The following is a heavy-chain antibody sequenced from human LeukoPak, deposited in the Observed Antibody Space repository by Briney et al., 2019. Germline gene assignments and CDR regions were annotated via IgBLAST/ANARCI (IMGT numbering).Heavy chain of an antibody. J-gene: IGHJ5*02. CDR1: GYTFTSYG. D-gene: IGHD6-13*01. CDR3: ARVIAAADNSFDP. CDR2: ISAYNGNT. V-gene: IGHV1-18*01. Sequence: GASVKVSCKASGYTFTSYGISWVRQAPGQGLEWMGWISAYNGNTNYAQKFQGRVTITADKSTSTAYMELSSLRSEDTAVYYCARVIAAADNSFDPWGQGTLVTVSS.